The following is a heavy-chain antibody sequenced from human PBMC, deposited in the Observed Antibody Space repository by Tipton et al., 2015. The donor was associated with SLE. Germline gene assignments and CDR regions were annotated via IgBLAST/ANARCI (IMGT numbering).Heavy chain of an antibody. D-gene: IGHD2-2*01. Sequence: TLSLTCTVSGDSISSYYWSWIRQPPGKGLEWIGYIYYSGSTNYNPSLKSRVTISVDTSKNQFSLKLSSVTAADTAVYYRAGDKGTLVAGLYYYYGMDVWGQGTTVTVSS. J-gene: IGHJ6*02. CDR2: IYYSGST. CDR1: GDSISSYY. V-gene: IGHV4-59*01. CDR3: AGDKGTLVAGLYYYYGMDV.